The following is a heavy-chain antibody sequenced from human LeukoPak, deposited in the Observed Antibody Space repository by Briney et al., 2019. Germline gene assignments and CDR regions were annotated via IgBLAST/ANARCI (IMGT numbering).Heavy chain of an antibody. D-gene: IGHD6-19*01. CDR3: ASLAVTYYYYYGMDV. V-gene: IGHV3-21*01. CDR1: GFTFSSYS. CDR2: ISSSSSYI. J-gene: IGHJ6*02. Sequence: PGGSLRLSCAASGFTFSSYSMNWVRQAPGKGLEWVSSISSSSSYIYYADSVKGRFTISRDNAKNSLYLRMNSLRAEDTAVYYCASLAVTYYYYYGMDVWGQGTTVTVSS.